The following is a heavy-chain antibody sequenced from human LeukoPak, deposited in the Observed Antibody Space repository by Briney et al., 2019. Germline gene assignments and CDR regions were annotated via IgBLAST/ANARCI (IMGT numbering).Heavy chain of an antibody. CDR2: ISSSSSYI. CDR1: GFTFSCYS. D-gene: IGHD7-27*01. J-gene: IGHJ4*02. V-gene: IGHV3-21*01. CDR3: VRELGTNYFDY. Sequence: GGSLRLSCAASGFTFSCYSMNWVRQAPGKGLEWVSSISSSSSYIYYADSVKGRFTISSDNAKNSLYLQMSSLRSADTAVYYCVRELGTNYFDYWGQGTLVTV.